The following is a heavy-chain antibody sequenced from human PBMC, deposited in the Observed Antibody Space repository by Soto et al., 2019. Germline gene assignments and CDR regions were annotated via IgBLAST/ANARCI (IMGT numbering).Heavy chain of an antibody. J-gene: IGHJ4*02. D-gene: IGHD4-17*01. CDR1: GDSFSSADYK. V-gene: IGHV4-30-4*01. CDR2: IYYSGYT. Sequence: QVQLQESGPGLVKPSQTLFLTCTVSGDSFSSADYKWSWIRQPPGKGLEWIGYIYYSGYTYNNPSLKGGLTMSLNTSRTHFFLKLSSGPPANPAVYYCARRSDYVPFDSGGQGPLVPFS. CDR3: ARRSDYVPFDS.